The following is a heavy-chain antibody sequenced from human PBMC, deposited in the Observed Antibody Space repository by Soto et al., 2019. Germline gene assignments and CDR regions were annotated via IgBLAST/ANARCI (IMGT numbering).Heavy chain of an antibody. CDR2: ISRSGGST. CDR3: AKDLVHGNYFDY. J-gene: IGHJ4*02. D-gene: IGHD3-10*01. CDR1: GLTFNSYA. V-gene: IGHV3-23*01. Sequence: GGSLELSCAASGLTFNSYAMSWARQAPGKGLEWVSTISRSGGSTYYADSVKGRFTISRDNSKNTLYLQMNSLRADDTAVYYCAKDLVHGNYFDYWGQGTQVTVSS.